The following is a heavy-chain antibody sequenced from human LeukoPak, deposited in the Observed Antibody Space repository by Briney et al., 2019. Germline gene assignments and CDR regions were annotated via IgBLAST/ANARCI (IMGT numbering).Heavy chain of an antibody. Sequence: ASVKVSCKASGYTFTCYYMHWVRQAPGQGLEWMGWINPNSGGTNYAQKFQGRVTMTRDTSISTAYMELSRLRSDDTAVYYCARARGDYDILTGYHTRYYFDYWGQGTLVTVSS. CDR3: ARARGDYDILTGYHTRYYFDY. D-gene: IGHD3-9*01. V-gene: IGHV1-2*02. CDR1: GYTFTCYY. CDR2: INPNSGGT. J-gene: IGHJ4*02.